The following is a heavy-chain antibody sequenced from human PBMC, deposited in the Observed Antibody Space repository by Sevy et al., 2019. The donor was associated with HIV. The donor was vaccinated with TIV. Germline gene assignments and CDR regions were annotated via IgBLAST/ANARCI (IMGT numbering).Heavy chain of an antibody. J-gene: IGHJ4*02. CDR1: GFSFSSYG. V-gene: IGHV3-30*02. CDR2: IQYDGSNK. Sequence: GGSLRLSCAASGFSFSSYGMHWVRQAPGKGLEWMSYIQYDGSNKDYADSVKGRFTISRDNSKNTLYLQMNSLRVEDTAVFYCVKEGGGEGGDHWGQGTLVAVSS. D-gene: IGHD2-21*01. CDR3: VKEGGGEGGDH.